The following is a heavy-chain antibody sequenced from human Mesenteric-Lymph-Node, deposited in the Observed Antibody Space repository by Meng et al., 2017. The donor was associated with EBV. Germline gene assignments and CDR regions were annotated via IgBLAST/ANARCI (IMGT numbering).Heavy chain of an antibody. Sequence: EVQLVESGGXLVKLGGSLXLACAAPGYILSSYSMTWVRQAPGKGLEWVSSISSSSNYIHYADSVKGRFTISRDTAKSSLYLQMNSLRAEDTAVYYCARHYASTWFEADPTTAKVPIDFWGQGILVTVSS. D-gene: IGHD6-13*01. CDR3: ARHYASTWFEADPTTAKVPIDF. CDR2: ISSSSNYI. J-gene: IGHJ4*02. V-gene: IGHV3-21*06. CDR1: GYILSSYS.